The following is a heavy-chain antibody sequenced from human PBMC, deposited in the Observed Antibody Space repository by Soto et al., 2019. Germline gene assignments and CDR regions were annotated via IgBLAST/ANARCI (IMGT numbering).Heavy chain of an antibody. J-gene: IGHJ6*03. CDR3: ARGRSETYYYYYMDV. CDR1: GYTFTRYD. Sequence: ASVKVSCKASGYTFTRYDINWVRQATGQGLEWMGWMNPNSGNTGYAQKFQGRVTMTRNTSISTAYMELSSLRSEDTAVYYCARGRSETYYYYYMDVWGKGTTVTVSS. CDR2: MNPNSGNT. V-gene: IGHV1-8*01. D-gene: IGHD6-6*01.